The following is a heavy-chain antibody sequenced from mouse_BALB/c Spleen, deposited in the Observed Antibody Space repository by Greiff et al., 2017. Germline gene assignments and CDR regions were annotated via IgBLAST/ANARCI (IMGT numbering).Heavy chain of an antibody. J-gene: IGHJ2*01. CDR2: INPSSGYT. Sequence: VQLQESGAELARPGASVKMSCKASGYTFTSYTMHWVKQRPGQGLEWIGYINPSSGYTNYNQKFKDKATLTADKSSSTAYMQLSSLTSEDSAVYYCARSRYGSGYVDYWGQGTTLTVSS. V-gene: IGHV1-4*01. CDR3: ARSRYGSGYVDY. CDR1: GYTFTSYT. D-gene: IGHD1-2*01.